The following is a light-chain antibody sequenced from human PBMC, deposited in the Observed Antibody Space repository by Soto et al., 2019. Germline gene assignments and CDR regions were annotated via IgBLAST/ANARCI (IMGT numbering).Light chain of an antibody. CDR3: STYTTSATVV. CDR2: EVS. J-gene: IGLJ2*01. Sequence: QSALTQPASVSGSPGQSITISCTATSSDVGGYDSFSWYQQHPGKVPQLLIYEVSHRPSGVSSRFSASRSGNTASLTISGLQSEDEADYYCSTYTTSATVVFGGATQLTVL. V-gene: IGLV2-14*01. CDR1: SSDVGGYDS.